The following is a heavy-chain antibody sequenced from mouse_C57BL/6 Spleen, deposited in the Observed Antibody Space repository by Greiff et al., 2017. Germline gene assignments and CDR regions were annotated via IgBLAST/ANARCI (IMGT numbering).Heavy chain of an antibody. CDR3: ARWGKGNYVK. CDR2: ILPGRGST. V-gene: IGHV1-9*01. J-gene: IGHJ2*01. Sequence: VQLQQSGAELMKPGASVKISCKATGYTFTGYWIEWVKQRPGHGLEWIGEILPGRGSTNYNEKFKGKATFTADTSSNTAYLQLSSLTTEDSANYYGARWGKGNYVKWGQGTTLTVSS. CDR1: GYTFTGYW. D-gene: IGHD2-1*01.